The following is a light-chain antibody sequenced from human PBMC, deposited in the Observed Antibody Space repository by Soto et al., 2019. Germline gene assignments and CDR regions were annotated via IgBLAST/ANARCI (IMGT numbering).Light chain of an antibody. CDR1: SSDVGGYNY. J-gene: IGLJ1*01. CDR3: SSYVSSSTLDV. V-gene: IGLV2-14*01. CDR2: GVG. Sequence: QSALTQPASVSGSPGQSITISCTGTSSDVGGYNYVSWYQQHPGKAPKLMIYGVGNRPSGVSNRFSGFKSDNTAYLTISGLQAEDEADYYCSSYVSSSTLDVFGTGTKLTVL.